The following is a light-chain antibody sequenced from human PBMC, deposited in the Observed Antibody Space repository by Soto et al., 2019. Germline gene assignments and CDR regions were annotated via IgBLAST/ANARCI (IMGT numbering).Light chain of an antibody. CDR3: TSYAGSNTVV. V-gene: IGLV2-8*01. Sequence: QSVLTQPPSASGSPGQSVTIYCTGTSSDLGGYNFVSWYQQHPGKAPKLMIYEVNKRPSGVPDRFSGSKSGNTASLTVSGLQAEDEADYYCTSYAGSNTVVFGGGTKLTVL. CDR2: EVN. J-gene: IGLJ2*01. CDR1: SSDLGGYNF.